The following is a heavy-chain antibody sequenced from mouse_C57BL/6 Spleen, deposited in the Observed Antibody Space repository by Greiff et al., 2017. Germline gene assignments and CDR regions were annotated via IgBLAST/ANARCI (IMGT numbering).Heavy chain of an antibody. J-gene: IGHJ2*01. Sequence: EVKLVESGGGLVQPGGSLKLSCAASGFTFSDYYMYWVRQTPEKRLEWVAYISNGGGSTYYPDTVKGRFTISRDNAKTTLYLQMSRLKSEDTAMYYCARQGITTVYFDYWGQGTTLTVSS. CDR2: ISNGGGST. CDR3: ARQGITTVYFDY. V-gene: IGHV5-12*01. D-gene: IGHD1-1*01. CDR1: GFTFSDYY.